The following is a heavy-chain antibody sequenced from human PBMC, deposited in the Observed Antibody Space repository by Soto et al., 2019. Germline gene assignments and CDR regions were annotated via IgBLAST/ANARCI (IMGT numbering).Heavy chain of an antibody. Sequence: GESLKISCKGSGYSFTSYWINWVRQMPGKGLEWMGIIYPGDSDTRYSPSFQGQVTISADKSINTAYLQWRSLKASDTAVYYCARHHGSPGSYFGMDVWGQGPTVTVSS. V-gene: IGHV5-51*01. D-gene: IGHD6-13*01. CDR1: GYSFTSYW. J-gene: IGHJ6*02. CDR3: ARHHGSPGSYFGMDV. CDR2: IYPGDSDT.